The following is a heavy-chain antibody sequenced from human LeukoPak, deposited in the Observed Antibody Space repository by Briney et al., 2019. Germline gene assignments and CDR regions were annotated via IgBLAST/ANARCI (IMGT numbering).Heavy chain of an antibody. D-gene: IGHD3-9*01. J-gene: IGHJ4*02. Sequence: GGSLRLSRAASGFTFSSYGMHRVRQAPGKGLEWVAVIWYDGSNKYYADSVKGRFTISRDNSKNTLYLQMNSLRAEDTAVYYCARGGLRYFDWLLYEYYFDYWGQGTLVTVSS. V-gene: IGHV3-33*01. CDR3: ARGGLRYFDWLLYEYYFDY. CDR1: GFTFSSYG. CDR2: IWYDGSNK.